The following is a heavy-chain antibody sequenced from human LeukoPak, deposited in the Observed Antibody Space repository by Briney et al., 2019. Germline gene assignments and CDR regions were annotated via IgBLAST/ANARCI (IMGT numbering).Heavy chain of an antibody. J-gene: IGHJ5*02. Sequence: GGSLRLSCAASGFTLNNSWIHWVRQAPGKGLEWVSAISGSGGSTYYADSVKGRFTISRDNSKNTLYLQMNSLRAEDTAVYYCAKDAARIVVVPAAMVNWFDPWGQGTLVTVSS. CDR1: GFTLNNSW. V-gene: IGHV3-23*01. CDR2: ISGSGGST. D-gene: IGHD2-2*01. CDR3: AKDAARIVVVPAAMVNWFDP.